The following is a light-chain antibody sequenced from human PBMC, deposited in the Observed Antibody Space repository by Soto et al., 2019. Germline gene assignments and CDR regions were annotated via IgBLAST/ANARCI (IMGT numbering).Light chain of an antibody. CDR2: KVS. V-gene: IGKV2-24*01. CDR3: MQATLYRPYT. Sequence: DVVMTQTPLSSPVPLGQPASISCRSSQSLDHSDGNTYLNWLHQRPGQPPRLLIYKVSHRFSGVPDRFSGSGAGTDFKLKISRVEAEDVGIYYCMQATLYRPYTVGPGTKLEIK. CDR1: QSLDHSDGNTY. J-gene: IGKJ2*01.